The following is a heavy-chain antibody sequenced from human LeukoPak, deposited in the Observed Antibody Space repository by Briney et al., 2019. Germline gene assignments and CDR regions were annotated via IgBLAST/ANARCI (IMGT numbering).Heavy chain of an antibody. CDR1: GSSFTTYW. J-gene: IGHJ2*01. CDR3: ARHRRNYYDSSGYPGYFDL. Sequence: GASLKISCRGSGSSFTTYWIGWVRQMPGKGLEWMGIIYPGDSDTRYSPSFQGQVTISADKSITTAYLQWSSLKASDTAMYYCARHRRNYYDSSGYPGYFDLWGRGTLVTVSS. CDR2: IYPGDSDT. D-gene: IGHD3-22*01. V-gene: IGHV5-51*01.